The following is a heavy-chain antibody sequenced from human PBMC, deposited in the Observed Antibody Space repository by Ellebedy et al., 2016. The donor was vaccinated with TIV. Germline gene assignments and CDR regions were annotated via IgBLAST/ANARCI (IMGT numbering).Heavy chain of an antibody. V-gene: IGHV6-1*01. CDR3: ARGRASAFDI. J-gene: IGHJ3*02. CDR2: TSYRSQWFS. CDR1: GDSVSTNGVA. Sequence: SQTLSLTCVISGDSVSTNGVAWNWIRLSPSRGLEWLGRTSYRSQWFSESAVSVKGRVTINPDASKNQFSLQLDSVSPEDTALYYCARGRASAFDIWGQGTMVTVSS.